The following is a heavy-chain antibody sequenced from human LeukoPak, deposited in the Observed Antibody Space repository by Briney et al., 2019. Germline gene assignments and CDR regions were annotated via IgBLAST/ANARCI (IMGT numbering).Heavy chain of an antibody. CDR2: IYTSGTT. CDR1: GGSISSYY. J-gene: IGHJ4*02. Sequence: PSETLSLTCTVSGGSISSYYWSWIRQPAGKGLEWIGRIYTSGTTHYNPSLKSRVTMSVDTSTNQFSLKLSSVTAADSALYFCARAGGGTYYFDFWGQGTLVTVSS. CDR3: ARAGGGTYYFDF. D-gene: IGHD1-26*01. V-gene: IGHV4-4*07.